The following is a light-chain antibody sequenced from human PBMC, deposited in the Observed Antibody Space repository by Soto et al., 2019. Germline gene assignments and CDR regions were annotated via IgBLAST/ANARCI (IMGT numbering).Light chain of an antibody. CDR3: QQYHNWPLT. J-gene: IGKJ4*01. V-gene: IGKV3-15*01. CDR1: QSVSSN. CDR2: AAS. Sequence: EIVMTQSPATLSVSPGERATLSCRASQSVSSNLAWYQQKPGQSPRLLIYAASTRATGIPARFSGSGSGTEFPLTSNSLQSEDFAVYYCQQYHNWPLTFGGGTKVEIK.